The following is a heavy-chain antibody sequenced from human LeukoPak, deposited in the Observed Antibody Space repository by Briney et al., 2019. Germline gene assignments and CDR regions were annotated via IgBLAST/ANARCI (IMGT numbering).Heavy chain of an antibody. CDR3: ARPATVVTPGIRDYFDY. CDR2: MNQDGSEK. Sequence: RGSLRLSCAASGFPFGLYWMSWVRQAPGKGLEWVANMNQDGSEKYYVDSVKGRFTISRDNSKNTLYLQMNSLRAEDTAVYYCARPATVVTPGIRDYFDYWGQGTLVTVSS. V-gene: IGHV3-7*01. J-gene: IGHJ4*02. D-gene: IGHD4-23*01. CDR1: GFPFGLYW.